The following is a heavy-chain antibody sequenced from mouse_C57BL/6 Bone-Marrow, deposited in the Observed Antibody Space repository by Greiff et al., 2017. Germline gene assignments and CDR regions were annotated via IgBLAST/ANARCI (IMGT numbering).Heavy chain of an antibody. D-gene: IGHD3-2*02. CDR1: GYTFTDYN. CDR2: IKPNNGGT. V-gene: IGHV1-18*01. Sequence: EVQLQQSGPELVKPGASVKIPCKASGYTFTDYNMDWVKQSHGKSLEWIGDIKPNNGGTIYNQKFKGKATLTVDKSSSTAYMELRSLTSEDTAVYDCARGAQARAMDYWGQGTSVNVSS. J-gene: IGHJ4*01. CDR3: ARGAQARAMDY.